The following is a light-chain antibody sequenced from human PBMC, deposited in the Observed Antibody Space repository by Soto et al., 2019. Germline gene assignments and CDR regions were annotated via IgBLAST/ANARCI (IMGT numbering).Light chain of an antibody. CDR1: SSDVGGYNY. V-gene: IGLV2-11*01. Sequence: QSVLTQPRSVSGSPGQSVTISCTGTSSDVGGYNYVSWYQQHPGKAPKLMIYDVSKRPSGVPDRFSGSKSGNTASLTISGPQADDEADYYCFSCAVTYTSVFGGGTKLTVL. CDR2: DVS. J-gene: IGLJ3*02. CDR3: FSCAVTYTSV.